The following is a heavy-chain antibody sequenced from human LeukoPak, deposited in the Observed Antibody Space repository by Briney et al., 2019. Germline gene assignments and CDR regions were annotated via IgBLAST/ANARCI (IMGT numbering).Heavy chain of an antibody. CDR3: AKCGNSGCHLIDY. Sequence: GGSLRLSCAASGFTFNTNAMSWVRQAPGKGLEWVSAISGRTGGTYYADSVKGRFIISRDNSKSTLYLQMDSLRAEDTAVYYCAKCGNSGCHLIDYWGQGTLVTVSS. CDR1: GFTFNTNA. V-gene: IGHV3-23*01. D-gene: IGHD5-12*01. CDR2: ISGRTGGT. J-gene: IGHJ4*02.